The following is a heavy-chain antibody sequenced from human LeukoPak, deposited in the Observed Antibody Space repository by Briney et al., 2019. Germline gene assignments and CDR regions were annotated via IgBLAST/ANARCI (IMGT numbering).Heavy chain of an antibody. D-gene: IGHD4-23*01. CDR3: ARGGGGNSVPY. CDR2: IHYSGST. Sequence: SETLSLTCTVSGGSISSGGYYWSWIRQHPGKGLEWIGYIHYSGSTYYNPSLKSRVTISVDTSKSQFFLMLSSVTAADTAVYYCARGGGGNSVPYWGQGTLVTVSS. CDR1: GGSISSGGYY. J-gene: IGHJ4*02. V-gene: IGHV4-31*03.